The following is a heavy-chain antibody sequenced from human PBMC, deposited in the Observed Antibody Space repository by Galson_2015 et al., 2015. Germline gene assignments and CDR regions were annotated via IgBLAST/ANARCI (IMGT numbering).Heavy chain of an antibody. CDR3: AKEGTDYYFDY. J-gene: IGHJ4*02. CDR2: ISWNSGSI. CDR1: GFTFDDYA. Sequence: SLRLSCAASGFTFDDYAMHWVRQAPGKGLEWVSGISWNSGSIGYADSVKGRFTISRDNAKNSLYLQMNSLRAEDTALYYCAKEGTDYYFDYWGQGTLVTVSS. D-gene: IGHD1-1*01. V-gene: IGHV3-9*01.